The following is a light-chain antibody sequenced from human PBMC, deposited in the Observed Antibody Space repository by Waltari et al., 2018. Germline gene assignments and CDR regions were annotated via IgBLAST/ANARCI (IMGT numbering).Light chain of an antibody. J-gene: IGLJ2*01. V-gene: IGLV2-23*02. Sequence: QSALTQPASVSGSLGQSITISCSGTSHNVGSYNLVSWYRQDPGKAPKLLISEVFKRPSGVSDRFSGSESGNTASLTISGLQAEDAGDYYCCSYAGSGTLIFGGGTKVTVL. CDR1: SHNVGSYNL. CDR3: CSYAGSGTLI. CDR2: EVF.